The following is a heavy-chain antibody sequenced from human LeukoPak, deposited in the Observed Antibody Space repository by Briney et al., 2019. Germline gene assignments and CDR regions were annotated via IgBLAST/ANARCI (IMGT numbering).Heavy chain of an antibody. V-gene: IGHV1-69*13. Sequence: GASVKVSCKASGGTFSSYAISWVRQAPGQGLEWMGGTIPIFGTANYAQKFQGRVTITADESTSTAYMELSSLRSEDTAVYYCARRGIAAAAHYYYYYMDVWGKGTTVTVSS. D-gene: IGHD6-13*01. CDR3: ARRGIAAAAHYYYYYMDV. J-gene: IGHJ6*03. CDR1: GGTFSSYA. CDR2: TIPIFGTA.